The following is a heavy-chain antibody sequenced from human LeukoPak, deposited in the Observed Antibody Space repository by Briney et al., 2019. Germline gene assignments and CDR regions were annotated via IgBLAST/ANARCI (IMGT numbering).Heavy chain of an antibody. CDR2: IYYTGST. CDR1: GGSISSHY. V-gene: IGHV4-59*11. Sequence: SETLSLTCTVSGGSISSHYWTWIRQPPGKGLEWIGYIYYTGSTNYNPSLQSRVTISVDTSKNQFCLKLSSVTAADTAVYYCASYDSSGRAFDIWGQGTMVTVSS. J-gene: IGHJ3*02. D-gene: IGHD3-22*01. CDR3: ASYDSSGRAFDI.